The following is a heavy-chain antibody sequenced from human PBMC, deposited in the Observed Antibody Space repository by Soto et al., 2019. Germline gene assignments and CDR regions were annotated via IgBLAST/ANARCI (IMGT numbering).Heavy chain of an antibody. CDR3: ARSQGGSSSLDIYYYYYYGMDV. CDR1: GGTFSSYA. J-gene: IGHJ6*02. D-gene: IGHD2-15*01. CDR2: IIPIFGTA. Sequence: QVQLVQSGAEVQKPGSSVKVSCKAPGGTFSSYAISWVRQAPGQGLEWMGGIIPIFGTAKYAQNFQGRVTITADESTSTGYMELSSLRSEDTAVYYCARSQGGSSSLDIYYYYYYGMDVWGQGTTVTVSS. V-gene: IGHV1-69*01.